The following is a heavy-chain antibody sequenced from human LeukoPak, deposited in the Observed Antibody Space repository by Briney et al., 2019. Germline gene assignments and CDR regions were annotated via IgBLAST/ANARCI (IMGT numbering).Heavy chain of an antibody. CDR3: ARDGGSRNYWYYYMDV. CDR1: GYSFTSYG. V-gene: IGHV1-2*02. CDR2: INPNSGGT. Sequence: ASVTVSCKASGYSFTSYGFSWVRQAPGQGLEWMGWINPNSGGTNYAQKFQGRVTMTRDTSISTAYMALSRLRSDDTAVYYCARDGGSRNYWYYYMDVWGKGTTVTISS. J-gene: IGHJ6*03. D-gene: IGHD3-10*01.